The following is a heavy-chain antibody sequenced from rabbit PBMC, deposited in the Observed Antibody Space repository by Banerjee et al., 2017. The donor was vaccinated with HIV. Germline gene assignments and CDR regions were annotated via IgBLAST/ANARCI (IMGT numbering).Heavy chain of an antibody. D-gene: IGHD8-1*01. CDR3: ARDSGNAGIGYEFDL. Sequence: QSLEESGGDLVKPGASLTLTCTASGFTISSSYYMCWVRQAPGKGLEWIGCINTSTGNTVYASWAKGRSTVSKTSSTTVTLQMTSLTAADTATYFCARDSGNAGIGYEFDLWGPGTLVTVS. J-gene: IGHJ4*01. CDR2: INTSTGNT. V-gene: IGHV1S40*01. CDR1: GFTISSSYY.